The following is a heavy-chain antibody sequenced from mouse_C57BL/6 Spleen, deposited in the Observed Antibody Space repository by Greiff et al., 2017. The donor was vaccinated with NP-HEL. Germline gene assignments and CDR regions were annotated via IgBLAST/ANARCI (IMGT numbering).Heavy chain of an antibody. CDR1: GFNIKDDY. Sequence: VQLKQSGAELVRPGASVKLSCTASGFNIKDDYMHWVKQRPEQGLEWIGWIDPENGDTEYASKFQGQATITADTSSNTAYLQLSSLTSEDTAVYYCTTSTTVPPRFAYWGQGTLVTVSA. D-gene: IGHD1-1*01. V-gene: IGHV14-4*01. CDR2: IDPENGDT. CDR3: TTSTTVPPRFAY. J-gene: IGHJ3*01.